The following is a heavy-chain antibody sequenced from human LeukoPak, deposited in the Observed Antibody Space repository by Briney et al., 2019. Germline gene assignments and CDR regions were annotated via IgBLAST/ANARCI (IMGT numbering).Heavy chain of an antibody. CDR2: IYSGGST. CDR1: GFTVSSNY. Sequence: GGSLRLSCAASGFTVSSNYISWVRQAPGKGLEWVSVIYSGGSTYYADSVKGRFTISRDNSKNTLYLQMNSLRAEDTAVYYCARVVAATGLLDYWGQGTLVTVSS. D-gene: IGHD6-19*01. J-gene: IGHJ4*02. CDR3: ARVVAATGLLDY. V-gene: IGHV3-53*01.